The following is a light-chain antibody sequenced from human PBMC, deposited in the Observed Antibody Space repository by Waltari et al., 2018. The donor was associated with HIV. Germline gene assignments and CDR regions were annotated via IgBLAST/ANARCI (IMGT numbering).Light chain of an antibody. CDR1: TSNIGNNY. V-gene: IGLV1-51*02. CDR3: GTWDSSLSAGV. J-gene: IGLJ3*02. CDR2: ENN. Sequence: QSVLTQPPSVSAAPGQKVTISCSGNTSNIGNNYVSWYQHLPGTAPKLLIFENNTRPAGIPDRFSGSKSGTSATLGITGLQTGDEADYFCGTWDSSLSAGVFGGGTKLTVL.